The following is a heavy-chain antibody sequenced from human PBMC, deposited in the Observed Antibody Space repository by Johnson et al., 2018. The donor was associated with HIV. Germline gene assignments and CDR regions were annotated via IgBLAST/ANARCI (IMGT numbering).Heavy chain of an antibody. CDR1: GFTFSS. J-gene: IGHJ3*02. D-gene: IGHD3-10*01. V-gene: IGHV3-33*08. Sequence: QMLLVESGGGVVQPGRSLRLSCAASGFTFSSMHWDRQAPGKGLEWVAVIWYDGSNKYYADSVKGRFTISRDNSKNTVYLQMNSLRGEDTAVYYCARDRGLDAFDIWGQGTMVTVSS. CDR2: IWYDGSNK. CDR3: ARDRGLDAFDI.